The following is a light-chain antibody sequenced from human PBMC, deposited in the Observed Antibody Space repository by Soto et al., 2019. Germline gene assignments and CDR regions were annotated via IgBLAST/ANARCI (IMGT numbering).Light chain of an antibody. V-gene: IGKV3-20*01. J-gene: IGKJ3*01. CDR2: GVS. CDR3: QQYGRSPFT. Sequence: EIVLTQSPGTLSLSPGERATLSCRASQSVISNYLAWYQQKPGQAPRLLIDGVSSRATGIPDRFSGSGSGTDFILSISRLEPEDFAVYYCQQYGRSPFTFGPGTKVDIK. CDR1: QSVISNY.